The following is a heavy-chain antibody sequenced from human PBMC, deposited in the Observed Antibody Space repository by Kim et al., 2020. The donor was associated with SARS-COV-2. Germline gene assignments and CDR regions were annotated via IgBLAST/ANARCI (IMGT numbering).Heavy chain of an antibody. CDR1: GFSLSAYA. D-gene: IGHD1-20*01. CDR3: AKEYIAWDV. V-gene: IGHV3-23*01. CDR2: ISGSGGST. Sequence: GGSLRLSCAASGFSLSAYAMTWVRQAPGKGLEWVSGISGSGGSTYYADSVKGRFTISRDNSKNTLSLQMNSLRLEDTAVYYCAKEYIAWDVWGQGTTVIVSS. J-gene: IGHJ6*02.